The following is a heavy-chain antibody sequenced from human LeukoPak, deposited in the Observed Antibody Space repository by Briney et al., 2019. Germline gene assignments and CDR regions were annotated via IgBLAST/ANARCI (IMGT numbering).Heavy chain of an antibody. J-gene: IGHJ4*02. CDR3: ARDPYDFWSGRLYYFDY. D-gene: IGHD3-3*01. Sequence: PGRSLRLSCAASGFTFSSYGMHWVRQAPGKGLEWVAVIWYDGSNKYYADSVKGRFTISRDNSKNTLYLQMNSLRAEDTAVYYCARDPYDFWSGRLYYFDYWGRGTLVTVSS. CDR1: GFTFSSYG. CDR2: IWYDGSNK. V-gene: IGHV3-33*01.